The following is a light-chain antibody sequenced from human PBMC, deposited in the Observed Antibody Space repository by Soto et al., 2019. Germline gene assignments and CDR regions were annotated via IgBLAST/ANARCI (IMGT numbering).Light chain of an antibody. J-gene: IGKJ1*01. CDR3: QKYGSYPWA. CDR1: QSISSW. CDR2: DAS. Sequence: DIQMTQSPSTLSASVGDRVTITCRASQSISSWLAWYQQKPGKAPKLLIYDASRLESGVPSRFSGSGSGTEFTLTISSLQPDDFATYYCQKYGSYPWAFGQGTRVEV. V-gene: IGKV1-5*01.